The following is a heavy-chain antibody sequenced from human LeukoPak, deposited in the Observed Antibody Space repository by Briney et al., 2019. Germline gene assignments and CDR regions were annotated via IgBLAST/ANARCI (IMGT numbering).Heavy chain of an antibody. CDR1: GGSFSGYY. J-gene: IGHJ5*02. CDR3: ARVRRNTMVRGVSLNWFDP. CDR2: INHSGST. Sequence: SETLSLTCAVYGGSFSGYYWSWIRQPPGKGLEWIGEINHSGSTNYNPSLKSRVTISVDTSKNQFSLKLSSVTAADTAVYYCARVRRNTMVRGVSLNWFDPWGQGTLVTVSS. V-gene: IGHV4-34*01. D-gene: IGHD3-10*01.